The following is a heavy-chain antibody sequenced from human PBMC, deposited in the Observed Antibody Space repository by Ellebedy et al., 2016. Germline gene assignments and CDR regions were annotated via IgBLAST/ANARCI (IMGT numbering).Heavy chain of an antibody. CDR1: GFTFSSSW. Sequence: GESLKISCTGSGFTFSSSWMHWVRQAPGKGLEWVSRIKSDGSSTSHADSVKGRFTIARDNAKNTLYLQMNSLRADETALDYCAREVLGGQGDMDVWGQGTAVTVSS. CDR3: AREVLGGQGDMDV. J-gene: IGHJ6*02. V-gene: IGHV3-74*01. CDR2: IKSDGSST. D-gene: IGHD3-16*01.